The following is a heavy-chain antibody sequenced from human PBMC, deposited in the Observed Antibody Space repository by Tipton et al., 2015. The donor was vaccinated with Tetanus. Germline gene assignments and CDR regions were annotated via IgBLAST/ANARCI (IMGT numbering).Heavy chain of an antibody. CDR3: ARTADNWFDP. V-gene: IGHV4-39*01. D-gene: IGHD2-21*02. CDR1: GGSISRGPFY. CDR2: IYFYNGTP. J-gene: IGHJ5*02. Sequence: TLSLTCTVSGGSISRGPFYWDWIRQXPGKGLEWIGNIYFYNGTPFXNPSLQSRVTISLDKSKNQFSLKLRSVTAADTAIYYCARTADNWFDPWGQGTLVTVSP.